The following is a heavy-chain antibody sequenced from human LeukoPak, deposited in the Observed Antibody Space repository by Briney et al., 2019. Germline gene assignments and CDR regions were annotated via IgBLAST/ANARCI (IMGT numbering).Heavy chain of an antibody. J-gene: IGHJ4*02. CDR3: TRGSSGRRDN. V-gene: IGHV1-8*01. Sequence: ASVKVSCKASGYTFTSCDINWVRQATGQGLGWMGGLNPNSGNTGYGQSFQGRITMTRDSSIGKAYMELSNLTSEDTAIYYCTRGSSGRRDNWGQGTLVTVSA. D-gene: IGHD6-19*01. CDR1: GYTFTSCD. CDR2: LNPNSGNT.